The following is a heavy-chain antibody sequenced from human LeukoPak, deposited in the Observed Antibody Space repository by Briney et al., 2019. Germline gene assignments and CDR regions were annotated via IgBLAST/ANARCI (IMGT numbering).Heavy chain of an antibody. V-gene: IGHV4-4*02. CDR2: IYHSGTT. CDR3: AVKGAVSGSFDY. J-gene: IGHJ4*02. CDR1: GGSISSSNW. D-gene: IGHD5-12*01. Sequence: SETLSLTRAVSGGSISSSNWWSWVRQSPGKGLEWIGEIYHSGTTNYNPSLKSRVTISVDKSKNQFSLKLSSVTAADTAVYYCAVKGAVSGSFDYWGQGTLVTVSS.